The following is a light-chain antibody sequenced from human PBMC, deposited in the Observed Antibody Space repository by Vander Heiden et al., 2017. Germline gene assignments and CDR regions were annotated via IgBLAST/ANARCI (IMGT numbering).Light chain of an antibody. V-gene: IGKV1-5*03. CDR3: QEFYSYSWT. J-gene: IGKJ1*01. CDR2: KAS. Sequence: DIQMTQSPSTLSASVGDRVTITCRASQRISSWLAWYQQKPGKAPKLLIYKASNLESRVPSRFSGSGSGTEFTLTIRSLQPDDFATYYCQEFYSYSWTFGQGTKVEIK. CDR1: QRISSW.